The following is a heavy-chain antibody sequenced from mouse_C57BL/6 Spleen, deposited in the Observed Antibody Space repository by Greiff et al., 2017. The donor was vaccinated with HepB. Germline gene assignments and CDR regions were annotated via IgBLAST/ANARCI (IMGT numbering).Heavy chain of an antibody. V-gene: IGHV10-1*01. Sequence: EVQLVESGGGLVQPKGSLKLSCAASGFSFNTYAMNWVRQAPGKGLEWVARIRSKSNNYATYYADSVKDRFTISRDDSESMLYLQMNNLKTEDTAMYYCVKVTDYYAMDYWGQGTSVTVSS. D-gene: IGHD2-1*01. J-gene: IGHJ4*01. CDR1: GFSFNTYA. CDR2: IRSKSNNYAT. CDR3: VKVTDYYAMDY.